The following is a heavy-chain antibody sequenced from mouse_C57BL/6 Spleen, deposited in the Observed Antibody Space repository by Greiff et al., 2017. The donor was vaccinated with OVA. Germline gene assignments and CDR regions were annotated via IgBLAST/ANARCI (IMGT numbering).Heavy chain of an antibody. V-gene: IGHV1-52*01. CDR2: IDPSDSET. CDR1: GYTFTSYW. D-gene: IGHD2-2*01. Sequence: VQLQQPGAELVRPGSSVKLSCKASGYTFTSYWMHWVKQRPIQGLEWIGNIDPSDSETHYNQKFKDKATLTVDKSSSTAYMQLSSLTSEDSAVYYCARTTMVTTTPAWFAYWGQGTLVTVSA. J-gene: IGHJ3*01. CDR3: ARTTMVTTTPAWFAY.